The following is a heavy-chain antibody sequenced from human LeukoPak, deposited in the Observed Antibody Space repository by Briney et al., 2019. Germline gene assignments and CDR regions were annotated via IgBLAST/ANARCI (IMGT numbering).Heavy chain of an antibody. CDR1: GITFSNYS. D-gene: IGHD5-24*01. CDR3: ARDPGRRMATTPAFDI. CDR2: ISSSGRTI. J-gene: IGHJ3*02. V-gene: IGHV3-48*01. Sequence: GGSLRLSCAPSGITFSNYSMNWVRQAPGKGLEWVSYISSSGRTIYYADSVKGRFTISRDNAKNSLYLQMNSLRAEDTAVYYCARDPGRRMATTPAFDIWGQGTMVTVSS.